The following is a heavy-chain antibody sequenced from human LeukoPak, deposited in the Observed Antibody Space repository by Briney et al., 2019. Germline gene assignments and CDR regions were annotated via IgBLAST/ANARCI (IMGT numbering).Heavy chain of an antibody. D-gene: IGHD5-12*01. CDR1: GFTFSNYA. J-gene: IGHJ4*02. Sequence: GGSLRLSCAASGFTFSNYAMHWVRQAPGKGLEWVAVISYDGHYKYYADSVKGRFTISRDNSRNTLYLQMNSLRGEDTAVYYCARGHAADIVATGEDYWGQGTLVTVSS. CDR2: ISYDGHYK. CDR3: ARGHAADIVATGEDY. V-gene: IGHV3-30-3*01.